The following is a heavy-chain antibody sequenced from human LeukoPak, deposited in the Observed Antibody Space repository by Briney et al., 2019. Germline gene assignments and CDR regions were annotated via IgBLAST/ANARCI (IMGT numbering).Heavy chain of an antibody. CDR2: ISSTSSTI. CDR3: AKALKYYGTGIYDY. D-gene: IGHD3-10*01. Sequence: GGSLRLSCAPSGFTFSRYSMNCVRQAPGEGLERVSYISSTSSTIYSADPVKGRFPISRDNSNTTLALQMTRRRSQEPAGYYFAKALKYYGTGIYDYWGQGTLVTVSP. CDR1: GFTFSRYS. J-gene: IGHJ4*02. V-gene: IGHV3-48*01.